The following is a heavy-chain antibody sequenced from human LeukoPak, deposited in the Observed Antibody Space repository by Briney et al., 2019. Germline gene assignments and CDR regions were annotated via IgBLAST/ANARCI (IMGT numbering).Heavy chain of an antibody. CDR1: GGSFSGYY. CDR3: ARISIAAYIGSYYYYYYGMDV. V-gene: IGHV4-34*01. J-gene: IGHJ6*02. D-gene: IGHD6-6*01. CDR2: INHSGST. Sequence: SETLSLTCAVYGGSFSGYYWSWIRQPPGKGLEWIGEINHSGSTNYNPSLKSRVTISVDTSKNQFSLKLSSVTAADTAVYYCARISIAAYIGSYYYYYYGMDVWGQGTTVTVSS.